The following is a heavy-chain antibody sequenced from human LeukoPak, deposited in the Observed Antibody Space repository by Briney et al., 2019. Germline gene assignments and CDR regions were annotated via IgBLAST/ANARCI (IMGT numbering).Heavy chain of an antibody. CDR1: GYTFIGYY. D-gene: IGHD3-9*01. CDR3: ARVPIPLTFTIFDYYFDY. CDR2: INTNSGGT. J-gene: IGHJ4*02. V-gene: IGHV1-2*02. Sequence: ASVTVSCKASGYTFIGYYIHWLRQAPGQGLEWMGWINTNSGGTNFAQKFQGRVAMTRATSISTAYMELSGLRSDDTAVYFCARVPIPLTFTIFDYYFDYWGQGTLVTVSS.